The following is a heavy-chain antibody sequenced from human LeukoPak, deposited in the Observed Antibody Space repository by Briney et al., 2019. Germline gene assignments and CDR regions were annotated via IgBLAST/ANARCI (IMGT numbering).Heavy chain of an antibody. J-gene: IGHJ4*02. CDR2: IKSKTDGGTT. CDR3: TTAVACTNGVCDY. D-gene: IGHD2-8*01. CDR1: GFTFSNAW. V-gene: IGHV3-15*01. Sequence: GGSLRLSCAASGFTFSNAWRSWVRQAPGRGLEWVGRIKSKTDGGTTDYAAPVKGRFTISRDDSKNTLYLQMNSLKTEDTAVYYCTTAVACTNGVCDYWGQGTLVTVSS.